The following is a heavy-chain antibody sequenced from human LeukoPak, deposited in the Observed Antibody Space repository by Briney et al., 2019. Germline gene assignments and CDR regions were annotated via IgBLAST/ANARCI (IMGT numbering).Heavy chain of an antibody. Sequence: GGSLRLSCSASGFTFITYAMTWVRQAPGKGLEWVSSISGSGGSTYYADSVRDRFTISRDNSKNTQYLQMNSLRAEDTAVYYCARGGDYWGQGTLVTVSS. V-gene: IGHV3-23*01. J-gene: IGHJ4*02. CDR1: GFTFITYA. CDR3: ARGGDY. CDR2: ISGSGGST.